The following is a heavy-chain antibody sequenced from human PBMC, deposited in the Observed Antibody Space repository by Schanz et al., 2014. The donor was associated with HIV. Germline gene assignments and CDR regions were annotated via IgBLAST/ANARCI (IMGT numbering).Heavy chain of an antibody. J-gene: IGHJ4*02. CDR3: AKDAARIYYDILTGPFDS. Sequence: EVQLVESGGGLVQPGRSLRISCAASGFDFGNYGMHWVRQVPGKGLEWVSGINWNSGDIGYAASVKGRFTISRDNAKNSLYLQMNSLRGEDTALYYCAKDAARIYYDILTGPFDSWGQGTLVTVSS. CDR2: INWNSGDI. CDR1: GFDFGNYG. D-gene: IGHD3-9*01. V-gene: IGHV3-9*01.